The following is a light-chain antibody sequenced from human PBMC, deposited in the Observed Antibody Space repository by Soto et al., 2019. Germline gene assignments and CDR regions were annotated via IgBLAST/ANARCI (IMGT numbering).Light chain of an antibody. CDR3: QQSYSTHQTWT. CDR2: AAS. V-gene: IGKV1-39*01. J-gene: IGKJ1*01. CDR1: QSISSY. Sequence: DIQMTQSPSSLSASVGDRVTITCRASQSISSYLNWYQQKPGKAPKLLIYAASSLQSGVPSRFSGSGSGKDFTITISRLQPEDFATYYGQQSYSTHQTWTFGQGTKVDIK.